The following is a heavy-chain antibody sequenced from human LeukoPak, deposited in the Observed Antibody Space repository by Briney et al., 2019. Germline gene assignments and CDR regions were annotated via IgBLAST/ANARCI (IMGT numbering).Heavy chain of an antibody. Sequence: GGSLRLSCVVSGFTFDSYSMNWVRQAPGKGLEWISYISNSGSPIYYADSVKGRFTISRDKDKSSLYLQMNSLAADDTAVYYCARGLALGLTVNPKAFDYWGHGTLVTVSS. V-gene: IGHV3-48*01. CDR1: GFTFDSYS. J-gene: IGHJ4*01. CDR2: ISNSGSPI. D-gene: IGHD4-11*01. CDR3: ARGLALGLTVNPKAFDY.